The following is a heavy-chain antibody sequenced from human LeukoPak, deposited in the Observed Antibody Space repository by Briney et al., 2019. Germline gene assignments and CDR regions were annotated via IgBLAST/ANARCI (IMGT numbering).Heavy chain of an antibody. CDR3: ARGGGMATIDVDY. Sequence: PSETLSLTCTVSGGSISSGDYYWRWIRQPPGTGLEWIGYIYYSGSTYYNPSLKSRVTISVDTSKNQFSLKLSSVTAADTAVYYCARGGGMATIDVDYWGQGTLVTVSS. CDR2: IYYSGST. D-gene: IGHD5-24*01. CDR1: GGSISSGDYY. V-gene: IGHV4-30-4*08. J-gene: IGHJ4*02.